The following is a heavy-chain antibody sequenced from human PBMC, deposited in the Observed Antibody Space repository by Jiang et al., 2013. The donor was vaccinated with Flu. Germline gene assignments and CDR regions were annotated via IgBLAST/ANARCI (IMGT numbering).Heavy chain of an antibody. Sequence: EWVSVIYSGGSTYYADSVKGRFTXSRDNSKNTLYLQMNSLRAEDTAVYYCAREGHGTGTLDYWGQGTLVTVSS. CDR3: AREGHGTGTLDY. J-gene: IGHJ4*02. V-gene: IGHV3-53*01. CDR2: IYSGGST. D-gene: IGHD1-7*01.